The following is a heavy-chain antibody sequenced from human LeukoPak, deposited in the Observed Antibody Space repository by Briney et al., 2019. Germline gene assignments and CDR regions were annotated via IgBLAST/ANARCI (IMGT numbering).Heavy chain of an antibody. D-gene: IGHD1-26*01. CDR1: GVTFSSYA. V-gene: IGHV3-23*01. J-gene: IGHJ5*02. CDR3: AKGPSGSYVYNWFDP. Sequence: GSLRLSCAASGVTFSSYAMSWVRQGPGKGLEWVAASSGSGGSTYYAGFGKGRFTISRDNFEDPLYLQMNSLRGEDTAVYYCAKGPSGSYVYNWFDPWGQGTLVTVSS. CDR2: SSGSGGST.